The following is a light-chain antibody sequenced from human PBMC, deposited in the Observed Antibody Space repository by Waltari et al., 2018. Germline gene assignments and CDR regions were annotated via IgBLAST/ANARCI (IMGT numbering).Light chain of an antibody. CDR1: QYINRY. J-gene: IGKJ1*01. Sequence: EIQMTHTPSSLSASAGDRVTITCRASQYINRYVNWYHQSPGKAPKLLIYGASTLQSGVPSRFPGSGSGTEFTLNINRLQTEDFGTYYFQQAYRTTWTVGQGTRVEMK. CDR3: QQAYRTTWT. V-gene: IGKV1-39*01. CDR2: GAS.